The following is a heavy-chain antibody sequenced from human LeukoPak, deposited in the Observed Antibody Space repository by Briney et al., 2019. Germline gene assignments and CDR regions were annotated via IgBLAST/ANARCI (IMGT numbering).Heavy chain of an antibody. CDR2: IKQDGSEK. CDR3: ARSGYYYYYMDV. D-gene: IGHD7-27*01. Sequence: GGSLRLSCAASGFTFSSYAMSWVRQAPGKGLEWVANIKQDGSEKYYVDSVKGRFTISRDNAKNSLYLQMNSLRAEDTAVYYCARSGYYYYYMDVWGKGTTVTVSS. CDR1: GFTFSSYA. J-gene: IGHJ6*03. V-gene: IGHV3-7*01.